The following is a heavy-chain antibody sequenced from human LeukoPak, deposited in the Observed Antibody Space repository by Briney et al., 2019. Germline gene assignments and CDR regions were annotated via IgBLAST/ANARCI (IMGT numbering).Heavy chain of an antibody. D-gene: IGHD2-2*01. CDR2: ISSSSNYI. V-gene: IGHV3-21*01. Sequence: PGRSLRLSCAASGFTFSSYGMHWVRQAPGKGLEWVSSISSSSNYIYYADSVKGRFTISRDNAKNSLYVQVNSLRAEDTAVYYCARGYCSSTSCYFDSWGLGTLVTVSS. CDR3: ARGYCSSTSCYFDS. J-gene: IGHJ4*02. CDR1: GFTFSSYG.